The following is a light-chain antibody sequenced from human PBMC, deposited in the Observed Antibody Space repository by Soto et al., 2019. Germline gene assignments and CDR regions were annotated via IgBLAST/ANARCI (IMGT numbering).Light chain of an antibody. Sequence: DIQMTQSPSSLSASVGDRVTIACRAGQSISTYLNWYQQKPVKAPKLLIFAASSLKSGVPSRFSGSGSGTDFTLTINSLQLEDFATYYCQQSNSDPTFGGGTKVEIK. CDR1: QSISTY. CDR3: QQSNSDPT. CDR2: AAS. V-gene: IGKV1-39*01. J-gene: IGKJ4*01.